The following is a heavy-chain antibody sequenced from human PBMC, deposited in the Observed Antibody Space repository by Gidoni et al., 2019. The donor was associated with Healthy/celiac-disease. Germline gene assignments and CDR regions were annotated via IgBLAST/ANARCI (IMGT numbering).Heavy chain of an antibody. V-gene: IGHV1-8*01. CDR3: ARLGYCSGGSCYSNWFDP. J-gene: IGHJ5*02. D-gene: IGHD2-15*01. Sequence: QVQLVQSGAEVKKPGASVKVSCKASGDTFTSYDINWVRQATGQGLEWMGWMNPNSGNTGYAQKFQGRVTMTRNTSISTAYMELSSLRSEDTAVYYCARLGYCSGGSCYSNWFDPWGQGTLVTVSS. CDR2: MNPNSGNT. CDR1: GDTFTSYD.